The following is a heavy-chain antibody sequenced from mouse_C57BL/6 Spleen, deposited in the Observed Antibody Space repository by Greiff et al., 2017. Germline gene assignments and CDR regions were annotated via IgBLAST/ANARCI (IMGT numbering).Heavy chain of an antibody. V-gene: IGHV1-82*01. CDR3: ARWPFAY. CDR1: GYAFSSSW. Sequence: VQLQQSGPELVKPGASVKISCKASGYAFSSSWMNWVKQRPGKGLEWIGRIYPGDGDTNYNGKFKGKATLTADKSSSTAYLQLSSLTSEDSAVYFCARWPFAYWGQGTLVTVSA. CDR2: IYPGDGDT. J-gene: IGHJ3*01.